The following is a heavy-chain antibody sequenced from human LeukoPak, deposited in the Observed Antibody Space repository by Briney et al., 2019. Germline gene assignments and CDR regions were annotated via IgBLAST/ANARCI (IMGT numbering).Heavy chain of an antibody. CDR2: INHRGST. Sequence: PSGTLSLTCDVSGGSISNTNWWSWVRQPPGKGLEWIGEINHRGSTKYNPSLKSRVTISVDTSKNQFSLNLRSATAADTAVYYCARGDILTGYSYWGQGTLVTVSS. CDR1: GGSISNTNW. D-gene: IGHD3-9*01. V-gene: IGHV4-4*02. CDR3: ARGDILTGYSY. J-gene: IGHJ4*02.